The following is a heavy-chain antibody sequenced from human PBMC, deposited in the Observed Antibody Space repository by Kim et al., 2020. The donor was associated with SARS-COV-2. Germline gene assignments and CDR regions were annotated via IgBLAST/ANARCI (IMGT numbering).Heavy chain of an antibody. V-gene: IGHV4-59*01. D-gene: IGHD2-15*01. Sequence: SETLSLTCTVSGGSISSYYWSWIRQPPGKGLEWIGYIYYSGSTNYNPSLKSRLTISVDTANNQFSLKLSSVTAADTAVYYCARGVGGQDYWGQGTLGTVSS. CDR3: ARGVGGQDY. CDR2: IYYSGST. CDR1: GGSISSYY. J-gene: IGHJ4*02.